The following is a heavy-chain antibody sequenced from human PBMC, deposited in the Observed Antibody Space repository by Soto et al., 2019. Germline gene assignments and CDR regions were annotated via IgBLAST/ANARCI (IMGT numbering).Heavy chain of an antibody. D-gene: IGHD5-12*01. CDR2: IGGSGENT. CDR3: AKGVRGVATIDY. V-gene: IGHV3-23*01. CDR1: GFTFSTYA. J-gene: IGHJ4*02. Sequence: EVHLLESGGGLVRPGGSLRLSCVASGFTFSTYAMNWVRQAPGKGLDWVSSIGGSGENTYYADSVKGRFTISRDNSKNTLYLQMSSLRAEDTALYYCAKGVRGVATIDYWGQGTLVTVSS.